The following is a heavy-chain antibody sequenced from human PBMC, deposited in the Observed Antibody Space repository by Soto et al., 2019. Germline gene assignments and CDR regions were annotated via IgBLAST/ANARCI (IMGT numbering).Heavy chain of an antibody. CDR3: ANHRLPWGRYGMDV. D-gene: IGHD3-16*01. V-gene: IGHV1-18*04. J-gene: IGHJ6*02. CDR2: ISAYNGNT. CDR1: GYTFTSYG. Sequence: QVQLVQSGAEVKKPGASVRVSCKASGYTFTSYGISWVRQAPGQVLEWMGWISAYNGNTNYAQKLQGRVTMTTDTSTSTAYMELRSLRSDDTAVYYCANHRLPWGRYGMDVWGQGTTVTGSS.